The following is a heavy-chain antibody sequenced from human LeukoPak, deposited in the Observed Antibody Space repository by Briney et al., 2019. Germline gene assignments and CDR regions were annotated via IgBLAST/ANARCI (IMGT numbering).Heavy chain of an antibody. CDR2: IKQDGSEK. V-gene: IGHV3-7*01. D-gene: IGHD3-10*01. J-gene: IGHJ5*02. CDR1: GFTFSSYW. Sequence: GGSLRLSCAASGFTFSSYWMSWVRQAPGKGLEWVANIKQDGSEKYYVDSVKGRFTISRDNAKNSLYLQMNSLRAEDTAVYYCARDFMVRELTNCFDPWGQETLVTVSS. CDR3: ARDFMVRELTNCFDP.